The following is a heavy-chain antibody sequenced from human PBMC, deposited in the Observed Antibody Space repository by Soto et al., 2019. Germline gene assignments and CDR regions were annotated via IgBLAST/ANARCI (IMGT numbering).Heavy chain of an antibody. CDR2: ISAYNGNT. Sequence: ASVKVSCKASGYTFTSYGISWVRQAPGQGLEWMGWISAYNGNTNYAQKLQGRVTMTTDTSTSTAYMELRSLRSDDTAVYYCARDRAVAGPGWFDPWGQGTLVTVSS. V-gene: IGHV1-18*01. CDR3: ARDRAVAGPGWFDP. J-gene: IGHJ5*02. CDR1: GYTFTSYG. D-gene: IGHD6-19*01.